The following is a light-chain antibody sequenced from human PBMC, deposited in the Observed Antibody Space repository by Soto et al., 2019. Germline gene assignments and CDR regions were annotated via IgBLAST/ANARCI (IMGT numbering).Light chain of an antibody. J-gene: IGLJ2*01. CDR3: GTWDSSLSAVV. CDR1: SSNIGNNY. CDR2: DNN. V-gene: IGLV1-51*01. Sequence: VLTQPPSVSAAPGQKVTLSCSGSSSNIGNNYVSWYQQLPGTAPKLLIYDNNKRPSGIPDRFSGSKSGTSATLGITGLQTGDEADYYCGTWDSSLSAVVFGGGTKLTVL.